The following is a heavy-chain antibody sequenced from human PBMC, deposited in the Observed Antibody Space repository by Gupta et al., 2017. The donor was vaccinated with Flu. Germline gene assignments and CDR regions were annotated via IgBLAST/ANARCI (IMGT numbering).Heavy chain of an antibody. CDR3: AKNRATGLSYYDY. CDR1: GFTFSSYA. CDR2: SSGSTIST. Sequence: VQLLESGGGLVQPGGSLRLSCVASGFTFSSYAMTWVRQVPGKGLEWLSASSGSTISTHYLDSVKGRFTISRDNSKNTLYLQMNSLRPDDTAVYYCAKNRATGLSYYDYWGRGTLVTVSS. D-gene: IGHD5-24*01. V-gene: IGHV3-23*01. J-gene: IGHJ4*02.